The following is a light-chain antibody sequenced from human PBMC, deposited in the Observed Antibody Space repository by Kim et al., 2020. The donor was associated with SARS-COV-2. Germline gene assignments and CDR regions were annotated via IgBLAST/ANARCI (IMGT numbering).Light chain of an antibody. CDR3: QQANTFPYT. J-gene: IGKJ2*01. Sequence: DIHMTQSPSSLSPSVGDRVTITCRASQDISNWLAWYQQKPGKAPKLLIYPASTLQSGVPSRFSGSGSGTDFTLTISSLQPEDFATYYCQQANTFPYTFGQGTKLEI. CDR2: PAS. V-gene: IGKV1-12*01. CDR1: QDISNW.